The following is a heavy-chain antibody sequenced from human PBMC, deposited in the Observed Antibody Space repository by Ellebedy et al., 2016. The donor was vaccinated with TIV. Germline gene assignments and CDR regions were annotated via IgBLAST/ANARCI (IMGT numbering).Heavy chain of an antibody. CDR3: ATLKRQWLPQSDY. D-gene: IGHD6-19*01. CDR2: IIPIFGTA. CDR1: GGTFSSYA. J-gene: IGHJ4*02. V-gene: IGHV1-69*13. Sequence: SVKVSCXASGGTFSSYAISWVRQAPGQGLEWMGGIIPIFGTANYAQKFQGRVTITADESTSTAYMELSSLRSEDTAVYYCATLKRQWLPQSDYWGQGTLVTVSS.